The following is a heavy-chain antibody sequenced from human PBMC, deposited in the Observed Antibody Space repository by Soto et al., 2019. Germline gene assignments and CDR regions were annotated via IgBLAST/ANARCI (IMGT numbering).Heavy chain of an antibody. CDR2: MNPNSGNT. D-gene: IGHD6-19*01. CDR3: ARDYSSGYGMDV. Sequence: ASVKVSCKASGYTFTSYDINWVRQATGQGLEWMGWMNPNSGNTDYAQKFQGRVTMTRNISISTAYMELSSLRSEDTAVYYCARDYSSGYGMDVWGQGTTVTVSS. CDR1: GYTFTSYD. V-gene: IGHV1-8*01. J-gene: IGHJ6*02.